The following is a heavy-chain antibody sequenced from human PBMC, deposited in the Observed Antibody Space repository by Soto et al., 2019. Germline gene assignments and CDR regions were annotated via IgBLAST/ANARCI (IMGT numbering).Heavy chain of an antibody. CDR3: AREPFMAAAGMSDFEY. Sequence: QVQLVGSGGGVVQPGRSLRLSCGASGFTLSSYGMHWVRQAPGKGPEWVAVISYDGRNKFYTDSVKGRFTISKDNSKSTVYLQRNSLRPEDTAVYFCAREPFMAAAGMSDFEYWGQGSLVTVSS. V-gene: IGHV3-30*03. D-gene: IGHD6-13*01. CDR2: ISYDGRNK. CDR1: GFTLSSYG. J-gene: IGHJ4*02.